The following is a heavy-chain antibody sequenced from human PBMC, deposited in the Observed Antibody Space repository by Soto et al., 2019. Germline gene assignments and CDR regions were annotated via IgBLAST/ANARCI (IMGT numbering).Heavy chain of an antibody. J-gene: IGHJ3*02. CDR1: GYTFTSYD. Sequence: ASVKVSCKASGYTFTSYDINWVRQATGQGLEWMGWMNPNSGNTGYAQKFQGRVTMTRDTSTSTVYMELSSLRFEDTAVYYCARDPPGDEGDAFDIWGQGTMVTVSS. V-gene: IGHV1-8*01. D-gene: IGHD7-27*01. CDR3: ARDPPGDEGDAFDI. CDR2: MNPNSGNT.